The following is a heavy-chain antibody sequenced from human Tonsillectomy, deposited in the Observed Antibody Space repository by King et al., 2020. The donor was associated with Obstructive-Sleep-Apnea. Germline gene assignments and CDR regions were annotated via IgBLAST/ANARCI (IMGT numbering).Heavy chain of an antibody. CDR3: ARASPAGGVYYFDY. CDR2: IYSSGST. J-gene: IGHJ4*02. D-gene: IGHD2-8*02. Sequence: QLQESGPGLVKPSQTLSLTCTVSADSFRSGNYYWSWIRQPPGTGLEWIGYIYSSGSTYYNPSLETRLTISVDTSRNEFSLRLTFVTAADTAVYYCARASPAGGVYYFDYWSQGTLVTVSS. CDR1: ADSFRSGNYY. V-gene: IGHV4-30-4*01.